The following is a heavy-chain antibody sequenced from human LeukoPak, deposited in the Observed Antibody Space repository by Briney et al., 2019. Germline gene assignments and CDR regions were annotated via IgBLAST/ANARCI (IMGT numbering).Heavy chain of an antibody. Sequence: ASVKVSCKASGYTFTNYGITWVRQAPGQGLEWMGWISASNGDTHYSEKFQDRITVTTDTSTSTAYMELRSLVSDDTAVYYCARDLVVGSSWSYSWGYYGMDVWGQGTTVTVSS. CDR3: ARDLVVGSSWSYSWGYYGMDV. D-gene: IGHD6-13*01. CDR1: GYTFTNYG. J-gene: IGHJ6*02. CDR2: ISASNGDT. V-gene: IGHV1-18*01.